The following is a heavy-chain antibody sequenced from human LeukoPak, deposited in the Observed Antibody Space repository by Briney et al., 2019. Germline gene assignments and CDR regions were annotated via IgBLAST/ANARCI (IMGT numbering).Heavy chain of an antibody. CDR1: GFTFSSYW. CDR2: IWYDGSNK. V-gene: IGHV3-33*08. J-gene: IGHJ4*02. CDR3: ARDSGSYDY. D-gene: IGHD1-26*01. Sequence: GGSLRLSCAASGFTFSSYWMSWVRQAPGKGLEWVAVIWYDGSNKYYADSVKGRFTISRDNSKNTLYLQMNSLRAEDTAVYYCARDSGSYDYWGQGTLVTVSS.